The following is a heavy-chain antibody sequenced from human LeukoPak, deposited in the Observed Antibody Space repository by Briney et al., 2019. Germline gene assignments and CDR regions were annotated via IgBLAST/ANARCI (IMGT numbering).Heavy chain of an antibody. Sequence: GRSLRLSCAATGFTFSSYGLHSVRKAPRKRLQCVAVISYDGSNKYYADSVKGRFTISRDNSKNTLYLQMNSLRAEDTAVYYCAKWWDYGDYFDYWGQGTLVTVSS. CDR2: ISYDGSNK. D-gene: IGHD4-17*01. CDR1: GFTFSSYG. CDR3: AKWWDYGDYFDY. J-gene: IGHJ4*02. V-gene: IGHV3-30*18.